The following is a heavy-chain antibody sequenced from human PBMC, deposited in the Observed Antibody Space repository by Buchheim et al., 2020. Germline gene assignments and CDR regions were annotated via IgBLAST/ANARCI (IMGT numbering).Heavy chain of an antibody. CDR1: GASISSGAHH. J-gene: IGHJ4*02. D-gene: IGHD3-16*01. V-gene: IGHV4-31*03. Sequence: QVLLQESGPGVAKPSQTVSLTCTVSGASISSGAHHWAWIRQHPGKGLEWIGCIYDNSGRTYYNPSLQSRAYISVETSMNQFSLKLTSATAADTALYYCASYYVGEGGRGYWGQGT. CDR2: IYDNSGRT. CDR3: ASYYVGEGGRGY.